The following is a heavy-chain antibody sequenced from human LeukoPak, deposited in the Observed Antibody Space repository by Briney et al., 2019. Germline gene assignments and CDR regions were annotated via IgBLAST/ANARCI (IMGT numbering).Heavy chain of an antibody. D-gene: IGHD3-10*01. CDR3: AKDAIRGNGIYDAFDI. J-gene: IGHJ3*02. V-gene: IGHV3-23*01. CDR1: GFTFDTYA. CDR2: IGNTET. Sequence: GGSLRLSCAASGFTFDTYAMSWVRQAPGKGLEWVSTIGNTETYYADSVKGRFTISRDNHQNKVYLQMTSLRAEDTAVYFCAKDAIRGNGIYDAFDIWGQGTRVTVS.